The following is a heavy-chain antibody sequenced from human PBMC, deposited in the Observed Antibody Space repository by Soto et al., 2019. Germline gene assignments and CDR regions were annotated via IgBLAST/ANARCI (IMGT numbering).Heavy chain of an antibody. CDR3: ARHYRRGIAAAVYYFDY. V-gene: IGHV4-39*01. Sequence: NPSETLSLTCTVSGGSISSSSYYWGWIRQPPGKGLEWIGSIYYSGSTYYNPSLKSRVTISVDTSKNQFSLKLSSVTAADTAVYYCARHYRRGIAAAVYYFDYWGQGTLVTVSS. J-gene: IGHJ4*02. D-gene: IGHD6-13*01. CDR2: IYYSGST. CDR1: GGSISSSSYY.